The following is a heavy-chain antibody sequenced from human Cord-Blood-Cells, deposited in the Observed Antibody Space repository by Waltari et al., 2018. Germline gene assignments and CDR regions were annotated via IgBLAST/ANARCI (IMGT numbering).Heavy chain of an antibody. CDR3: ARARGAARDAFDI. Sequence: QVQLVQSGAAVKKPGAPVKVSCKASGYTFTSYYMHWVRQAPGQGLEWMGIINPSGGSTSYAQKFQGRVTMTRDTSTSTVYMELSSLRSEDTAVYYCARARGAARDAFDIWGQGTMVTVSS. CDR2: INPSGGST. J-gene: IGHJ3*02. V-gene: IGHV1-46*01. CDR1: GYTFTSYY. D-gene: IGHD6-6*01.